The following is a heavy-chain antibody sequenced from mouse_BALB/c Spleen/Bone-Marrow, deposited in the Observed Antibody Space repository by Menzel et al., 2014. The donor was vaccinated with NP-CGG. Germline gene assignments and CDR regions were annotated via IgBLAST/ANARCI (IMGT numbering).Heavy chain of an antibody. CDR3: ARQTYYDYDGYFDY. Sequence: SCAASGFTFSSYGMSWVRQTPDKRLEWVATISSGGSYTYYPDSVKGRFTISRDNAKNTLYLQMSSLKSEDTAMYYCARQTYYDYDGYFDYWGQGTTLTVSS. CDR2: ISSGGSYT. J-gene: IGHJ2*01. V-gene: IGHV5-6*01. CDR1: GFTFSSYG. D-gene: IGHD2-4*01.